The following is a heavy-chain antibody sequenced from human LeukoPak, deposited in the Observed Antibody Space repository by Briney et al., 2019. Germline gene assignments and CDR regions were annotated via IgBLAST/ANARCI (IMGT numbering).Heavy chain of an antibody. CDR2: IYSDGNT. CDR3: AKRIQINYGYFDY. CDR1: GFTFSNAW. D-gene: IGHD3-10*01. V-gene: IGHV3-66*01. Sequence: GGSLRLSCAASGFTFSNAWLNWVRQAPGKGLEWVSVIYSDGNTYYADSVKGRFTISRDNSKNTLYLQMNSLRAEDTALYYCAKRIQINYGYFDYWGQGTLVTVSS. J-gene: IGHJ4*02.